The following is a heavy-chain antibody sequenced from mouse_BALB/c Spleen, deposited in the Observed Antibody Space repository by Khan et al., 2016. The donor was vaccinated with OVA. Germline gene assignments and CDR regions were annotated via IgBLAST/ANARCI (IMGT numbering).Heavy chain of an antibody. CDR2: TWSGGNT. D-gene: IGHD2-12*01. J-gene: IGHJ3*01. CDR3: ARNSYRYDFTY. V-gene: IGHV2-4-1*01. Sequence: QVQLHQSGPGLVQPSQSLSITCTVSGFSLITYGVHWVRQSPGKGLEWLGVTWSGGNTDYNAAFISRLNITKDNSKSQVFFKMNSLQANDTAIYYSARNSYRYDFTYWGRGTLVTVSA. CDR1: GFSLITYG.